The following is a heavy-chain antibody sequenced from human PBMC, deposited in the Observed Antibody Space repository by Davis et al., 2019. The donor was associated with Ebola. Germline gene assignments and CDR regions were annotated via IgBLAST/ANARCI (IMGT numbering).Heavy chain of an antibody. CDR1: GDSINRYY. CDR2: IFYTGST. D-gene: IGHD2-2*01. CDR3: ARGYVESTYFYYGMDV. Sequence: SETLSLTCTVPGDSINRYYWNWIRQPPGKGLEWIGYIFYTGSTYYNPSLKSRVTISVDTSKNQFSLKLSSVTAADTAVYYCARGYVESTYFYYGMDVWGKGTTVTVSS. J-gene: IGHJ6*04. V-gene: IGHV4-59*08.